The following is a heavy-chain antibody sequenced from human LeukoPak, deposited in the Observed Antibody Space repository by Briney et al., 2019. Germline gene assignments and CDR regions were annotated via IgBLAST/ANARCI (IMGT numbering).Heavy chain of an antibody. CDR3: AKDKMGAGDPDAFDI. J-gene: IGHJ3*02. Sequence: GGSLRPSCAASGFTFDDYAMHWVRPAPGKGLGWVSLISGGGGSTNYADSVKGRFTISRDNSKNSLYLQMNSLRTEDAALYYCAKDKMGAGDPDAFDISGQGTIVTVSS. CDR1: GFTFDDYA. CDR2: ISGGGGST. V-gene: IGHV3-43*02. D-gene: IGHD1-26*01.